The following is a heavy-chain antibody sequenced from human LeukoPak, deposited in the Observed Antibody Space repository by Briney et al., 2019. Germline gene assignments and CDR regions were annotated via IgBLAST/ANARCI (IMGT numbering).Heavy chain of an antibody. Sequence: PGRSLRLSCAASGFTFSTYGMHWVRQAPGKGLEWVAVIWYDGSNKYYADSVKGRFTISRDNSENTLYLQMNSLRAEDTAVYYCAREGYCNGGSCPRDAFDIWGQGTMVTVSS. J-gene: IGHJ3*02. V-gene: IGHV3-33*01. D-gene: IGHD2-15*01. CDR3: AREGYCNGGSCPRDAFDI. CDR1: GFTFSTYG. CDR2: IWYDGSNK.